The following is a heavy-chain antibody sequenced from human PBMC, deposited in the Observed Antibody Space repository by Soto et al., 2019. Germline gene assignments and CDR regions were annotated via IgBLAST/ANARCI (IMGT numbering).Heavy chain of an antibody. J-gene: IGHJ1*01. CDR3: AKDGGIAGAVEYFQH. D-gene: IGHD6-13*01. Sequence: XGSLRLSCAASGFTFSTYAMSWVRQAPGKGLEWVSGISGSGNSTYYADSVKGRFTTSRDNSKNTLHLQMNSLRAEDTAVYYCAKDGGIAGAVEYFQHWGQGTLVTVSS. CDR2: ISGSGNST. V-gene: IGHV3-23*01. CDR1: GFTFSTYA.